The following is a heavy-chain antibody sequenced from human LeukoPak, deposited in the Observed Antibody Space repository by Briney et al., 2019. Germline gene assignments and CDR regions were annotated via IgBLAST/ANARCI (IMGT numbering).Heavy chain of an antibody. CDR3: TRSTYYYDSSGYLYPSFFDY. CDR2: ISRTSHTI. V-gene: IGHV3-11*04. J-gene: IGHJ4*02. CDR1: GFTVSDNY. D-gene: IGHD3-22*01. Sequence: GGSLRLPCAASGFTVSDNYMSWVRQAPGKGLEWVSYISRTSHTIYYADSVKGRFTISRDNAKNSLYLQMNSLRDEDTAVYYCTRSTYYYDSSGYLYPSFFDYWGQGNLVTVSS.